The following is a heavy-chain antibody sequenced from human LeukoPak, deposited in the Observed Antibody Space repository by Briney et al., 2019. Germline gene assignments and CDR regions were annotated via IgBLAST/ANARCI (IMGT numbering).Heavy chain of an antibody. V-gene: IGHV1-46*01. Sequence: ASVKVSCKASGYTFIRFSMHWVRQAPGQGLEWMGIINPNGGDTDYAQKFQGRVTMTRDTSTSTVYMELSSLRSEDTATYYCARDVVGSVWWFVPWGQGTLVTVSS. D-gene: IGHD6-19*01. CDR1: GYTFIRFS. J-gene: IGHJ5*02. CDR2: INPNGGDT. CDR3: ARDVVGSVWWFVP.